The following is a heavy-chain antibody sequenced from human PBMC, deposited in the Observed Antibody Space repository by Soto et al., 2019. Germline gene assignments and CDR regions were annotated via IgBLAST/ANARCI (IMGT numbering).Heavy chain of an antibody. V-gene: IGHV1-2*04. CDR1: GYSFTDYH. D-gene: IGHD2-8*01. CDR3: ARGDSTDCSNGVCSVFYNHGMDV. Sequence: ASVKVSCKASGYSFTDYHIHWVRLAPGQGLEWPGRINPTSARTSTAQKLQGWVTMTTDTSISTASMELTRLTSDDTAIYYCARGDSTDCSNGVCSVFYNHGMDVWG. CDR2: INPTSART. J-gene: IGHJ6*02.